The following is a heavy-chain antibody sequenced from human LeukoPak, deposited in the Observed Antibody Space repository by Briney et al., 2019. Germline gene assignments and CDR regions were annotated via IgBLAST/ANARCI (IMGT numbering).Heavy chain of an antibody. CDR1: GFTFGNYW. Sequence: GGSLRLSCAASGFTFGNYWMSWVRQAPGKGLEWLANIKTDGNGENYVDSVKGRFTISRDNAKNSLYLQMNSLRAEDTAVYYCARDPSSGWYLKGWFDPWGQGTLVTASS. J-gene: IGHJ5*02. CDR3: ARDPSSGWYLKGWFDP. D-gene: IGHD6-19*01. V-gene: IGHV3-7*01. CDR2: IKTDGNGE.